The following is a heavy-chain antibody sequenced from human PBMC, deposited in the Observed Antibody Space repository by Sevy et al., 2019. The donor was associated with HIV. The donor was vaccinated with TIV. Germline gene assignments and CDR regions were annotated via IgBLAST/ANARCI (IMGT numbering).Heavy chain of an antibody. D-gene: IGHD3-10*01. CDR3: TKKSYGSGTYTWFDP. J-gene: IGHJ5*02. CDR1: GFTFADYA. Sequence: GGSPRVSCVGSGFTFADYAMTWVRQAPGKGPEWVSSISGSGSSSKNADSVKGRFTISRDNSKNTLYLQMNSLRAEDTAVYFCTKKSYGSGTYTWFDPWGQGTLVTVSS. CDR2: ISGSGSSS. V-gene: IGHV3-23*01.